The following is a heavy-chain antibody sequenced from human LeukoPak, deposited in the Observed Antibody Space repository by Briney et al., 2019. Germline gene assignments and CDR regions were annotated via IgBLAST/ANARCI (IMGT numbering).Heavy chain of an antibody. CDR3: AKIQYDFWSGYYKVEDAFDI. D-gene: IGHD3-3*01. J-gene: IGHJ3*02. CDR2: IRYDGSNK. Sequence: GGSLRLSCSASGFTFSSYGMHWVRQAPGKGLEWVAFIRYDGSNKYYADSVKGRFTISRDNSKNTLYLQMNSLRAEDTAVYYCAKIQYDFWSGYYKVEDAFDIWGQGTMVTVSS. V-gene: IGHV3-30*02. CDR1: GFTFSSYG.